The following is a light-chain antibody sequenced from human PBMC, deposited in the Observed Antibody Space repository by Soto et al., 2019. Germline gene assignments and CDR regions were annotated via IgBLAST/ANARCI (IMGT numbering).Light chain of an antibody. J-gene: IGKJ1*01. CDR3: QQCATSPLT. V-gene: IGKV3-20*01. Sequence: EIVLTQSPGALSLSPGERATLSCRASQSITDNYLAWYQQKPGQAPRLLIHDASNRATGIPDRFSGSGSGTDFTITISRLEPEDFAVYYCQQCATSPLTFGQGTKVEIK. CDR2: DAS. CDR1: QSITDNY.